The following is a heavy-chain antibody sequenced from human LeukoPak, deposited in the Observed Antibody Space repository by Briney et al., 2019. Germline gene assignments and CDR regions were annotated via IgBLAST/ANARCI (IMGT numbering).Heavy chain of an antibody. CDR3: AKDSSRTIFALLDV. V-gene: IGHV4-39*02. CDR1: GGSISSSSYY. Sequence: SETLSLTCTVSGGSISSSSYYWGWIRQPPGKGLEWIGNIYYSGSTYYSPSLKSRVTISVDTSKNQFSLKLSSVTAADTAVYYCAKDSSRTIFALLDVWGKGTTVTVSS. J-gene: IGHJ6*04. D-gene: IGHD3-3*01. CDR2: IYYSGST.